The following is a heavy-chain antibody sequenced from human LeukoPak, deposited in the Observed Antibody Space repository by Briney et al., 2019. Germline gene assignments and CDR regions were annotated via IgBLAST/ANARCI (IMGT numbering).Heavy chain of an antibody. J-gene: IGHJ4*02. Sequence: PGGSLRLSCAASGFFFSSYVLYWVRQTAGKGLEWVSAIATTGDTFYPGSVKGRFTVSRENAKNSLYLQMNSLRAGDTAEYYCARGKVGGFDYWGPGTLVTVSS. D-gene: IGHD1-26*01. CDR2: IATTGDT. CDR3: ARGKVGGFDY. CDR1: GFFFSSYV. V-gene: IGHV3-13*01.